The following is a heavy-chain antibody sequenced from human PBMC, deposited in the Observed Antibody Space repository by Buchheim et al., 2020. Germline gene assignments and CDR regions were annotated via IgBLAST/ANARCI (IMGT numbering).Heavy chain of an antibody. D-gene: IGHD3-3*01. CDR1: GFTFSSYW. J-gene: IGHJ6*02. V-gene: IGHV3-7*01. CDR2: IKQDGSEK. CDR3: AREGVTYYDFWSGYYPENYYYGMDV. Sequence: EVQLVESGGGLVQPGGSLRLSCAASGFTFSSYWMSWVRQAPGKGLEWVANIKQDGSEKYYVDSVKGRLTISRDNAKNSLYLQMNSLRAEDTAVYYCAREGVTYYDFWSGYYPENYYYGMDVWGQGTT.